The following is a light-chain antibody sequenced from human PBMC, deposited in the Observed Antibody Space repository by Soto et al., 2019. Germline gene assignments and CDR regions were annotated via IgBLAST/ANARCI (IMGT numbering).Light chain of an antibody. CDR1: QSVTSN. Sequence: EIVMTQSPATLSVSPGERATLSCRASQSVTSNLAWYQQKPGQAPRLLIYGASTRATGIPARFSGSGSQTEFTLTISSLQSEDFAVYYCQHYNNWPVTFGGGTKVDIK. CDR3: QHYNNWPVT. CDR2: GAS. J-gene: IGKJ4*01. V-gene: IGKV3-15*01.